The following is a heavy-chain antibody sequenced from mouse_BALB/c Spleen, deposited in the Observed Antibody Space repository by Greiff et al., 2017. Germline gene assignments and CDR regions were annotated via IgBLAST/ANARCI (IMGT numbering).Heavy chain of an antibody. Sequence: EVQVVESGGGLVKLGGSLKLSCAASGFTFSSYYMSWVRQTPEKRLELVAAINSNGGSTYYPDTVKGRFTISRDNAKNTLYLQMSSLKSEDTALYYCARHYGYYFDYWGQGTTLTVSS. V-gene: IGHV5-6-2*01. CDR1: GFTFSSYY. D-gene: IGHD1-1*01. CDR3: ARHYGYYFDY. CDR2: INSNGGST. J-gene: IGHJ2*01.